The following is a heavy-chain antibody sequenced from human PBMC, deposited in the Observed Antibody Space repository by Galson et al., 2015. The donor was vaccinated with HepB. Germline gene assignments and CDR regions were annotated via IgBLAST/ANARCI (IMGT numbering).Heavy chain of an antibody. Sequence: SLRLSCAASGFTFSTYGMHWVRQAPGKGLDWVSFIRNDGSNKYYADSVKGRFTISRDNSKNTLYLQVNSLRVEDAAVYYCAKADNTDWPDYGLEVWGQGTTVTVSS. V-gene: IGHV3-30*02. D-gene: IGHD3-9*01. CDR1: GFTFSTYG. J-gene: IGHJ6*02. CDR2: IRNDGSNK. CDR3: AKADNTDWPDYGLEV.